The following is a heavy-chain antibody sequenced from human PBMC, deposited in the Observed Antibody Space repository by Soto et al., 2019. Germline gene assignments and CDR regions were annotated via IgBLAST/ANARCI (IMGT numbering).Heavy chain of an antibody. D-gene: IGHD6-13*01. CDR3: ARAGFIAGTDNFDF. CDR1: GFTFSSYA. Sequence: EVQLVESGGGLVQPGGSLRLSCAASGFTFSSYAMHWVRQAPGKGLEYVSAIISNGGSTYYANSVKGRFTISRDNSKNTLYLQMGSLRVEDMAVYYCARAGFIAGTDNFDFWGQGTLVTVSS. V-gene: IGHV3-64*01. CDR2: IISNGGST. J-gene: IGHJ4*02.